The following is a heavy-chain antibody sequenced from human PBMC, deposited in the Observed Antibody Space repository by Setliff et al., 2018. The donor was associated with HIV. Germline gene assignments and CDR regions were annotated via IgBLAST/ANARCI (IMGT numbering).Heavy chain of an antibody. D-gene: IGHD2-2*02. CDR1: GDSINSGSYH. V-gene: IGHV4-61*02. CDR2: IYISGSA. J-gene: IGHJ6*03. Sequence: PSETLSLTCTVSGDSINSGSYHWNWIRQPAGKGLEWIGRIYISGSANYNPSLKSRVTISVDTSKNQFSLKLSSVTAADTATYYCAHRAIRPGYYYMDVWGKGTTVTVSS. CDR3: AHRAIRPGYYYMDV.